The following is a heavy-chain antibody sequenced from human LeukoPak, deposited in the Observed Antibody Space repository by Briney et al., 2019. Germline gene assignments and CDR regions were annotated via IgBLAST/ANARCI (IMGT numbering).Heavy chain of an antibody. CDR3: AKVYDSSGYYEAPHQFDY. V-gene: IGHV3-23*01. J-gene: IGHJ4*02. CDR1: GFTFSSYA. D-gene: IGHD3-22*01. CDR2: ISGSGGST. Sequence: GGSLRLSCAASGFTFSSYAMSWARQAPGKGLEWVSAISGSGGSTYYADSVKGRFTISRDNSKNTLYLQMNSLRAEDTAVYYCAKVYDSSGYYEAPHQFDYWGQGTLVTVSS.